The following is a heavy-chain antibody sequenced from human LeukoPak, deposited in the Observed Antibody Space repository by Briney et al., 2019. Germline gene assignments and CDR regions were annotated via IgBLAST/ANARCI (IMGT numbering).Heavy chain of an antibody. CDR3: ARIEYSSSCDY. V-gene: IGHV4-39*07. CDR1: GGSISSSSYY. J-gene: IGHJ4*02. Sequence: SETLSLICTVSGGSISSSSYYWGWIRQPPGKGLECIGSIYYSGSTYYNPSLKSRVTISVDTSKNQFSLKLSFVTAADTAVYYCARIEYSSSCDYWGQGTLVTVSS. CDR2: IYYSGST. D-gene: IGHD6-6*01.